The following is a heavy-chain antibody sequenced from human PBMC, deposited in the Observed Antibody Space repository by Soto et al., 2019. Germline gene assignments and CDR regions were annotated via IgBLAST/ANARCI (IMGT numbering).Heavy chain of an antibody. Sequence: GASVKVSCKASGYTFTSYGISWVRQAPGQGLEWMGWISAYNGNTNYAQKLQGRVTTTTDTSTSTAYMELRSLRSDDTAVYYCARDLIGDSSGYFNIWGQGTMVTVSS. J-gene: IGHJ3*02. V-gene: IGHV1-18*01. CDR2: ISAYNGNT. CDR3: ARDLIGDSSGYFNI. CDR1: GYTFTSYG. D-gene: IGHD3-22*01.